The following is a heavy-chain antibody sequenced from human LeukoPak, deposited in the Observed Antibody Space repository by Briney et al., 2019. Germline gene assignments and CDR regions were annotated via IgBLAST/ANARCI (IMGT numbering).Heavy chain of an antibody. Sequence: ASVKVSCKASGYTFTSYDINWVRQATGQGLEWMGWMKPNSGNTGYAQKFQGRVTMTRNTSISTAYMELSSLRSEDTAVYYCARAYYGSGSYWSPGWFDPWGQGTLVTVSS. CDR1: GYTFTSYD. CDR2: MKPNSGNT. V-gene: IGHV1-8*01. CDR3: ARAYYGSGSYWSPGWFDP. J-gene: IGHJ5*02. D-gene: IGHD3-10*01.